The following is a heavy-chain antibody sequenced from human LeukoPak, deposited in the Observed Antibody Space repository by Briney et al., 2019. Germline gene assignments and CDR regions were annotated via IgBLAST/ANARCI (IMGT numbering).Heavy chain of an antibody. V-gene: IGHV3-21*06. J-gene: IGHJ3*01. D-gene: IGHD6-13*01. Sequence: GGSLRLSCAASGFTFSSYSMNWVRQAPGKGLEWVSSISGTGTDIYYADPVKGRFTVSRDNARNSLYLHLSSLRAEDTAVYYCTRYVSSPQTGFDFWGPGTMVTVSS. CDR2: ISGTGTDI. CDR1: GFTFSSYS. CDR3: TRYVSSPQTGFDF.